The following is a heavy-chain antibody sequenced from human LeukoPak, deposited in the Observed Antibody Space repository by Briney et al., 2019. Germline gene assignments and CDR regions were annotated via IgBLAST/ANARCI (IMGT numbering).Heavy chain of an antibody. Sequence: GGSLRLSCAASGFTFSNYAMHWVRQAPGKGLEWVTVISFDGTNKYYKDSVKGRFTISRDNSKNTLYVQMNSLRAEDTAVYYCAKKRIAVAGPDAFDFWGQGTMVTVSS. CDR2: ISFDGTNK. J-gene: IGHJ3*01. CDR1: GFTFSNYA. D-gene: IGHD6-19*01. V-gene: IGHV3-30-3*02. CDR3: AKKRIAVAGPDAFDF.